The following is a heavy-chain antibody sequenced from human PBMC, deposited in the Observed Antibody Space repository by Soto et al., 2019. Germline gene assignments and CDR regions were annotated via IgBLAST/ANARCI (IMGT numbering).Heavy chain of an antibody. V-gene: IGHV2-26*01. CDR3: ARSSYSSGWYDY. D-gene: IGHD6-19*01. J-gene: IGHJ4*02. CDR2: IFSNDEK. CDR1: GFSLSNARMG. Sequence: QVTLKESGPVLVKPTETLTLTCTVSGFSLSNARMGVSWIRQPPGKALEWLAHIFSNDEKSYSTSLKSRLTISKDTSKSQVVLTMTNMDPVDTATYYCARSSYSSGWYDYWGQGTLVTVSS.